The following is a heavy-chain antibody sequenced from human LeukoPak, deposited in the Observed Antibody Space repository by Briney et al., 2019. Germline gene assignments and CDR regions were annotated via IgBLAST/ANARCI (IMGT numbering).Heavy chain of an antibody. CDR3: ARTTEGYCRGRSCYSYYYYMDV. CDR2: IKEDGSLK. J-gene: IGHJ6*03. Sequence: GGSLRLSCAASGFGFSNFWMSWVRQAPGKGPEWVANIKEDGSLKNYVDSVEGRFTVSRDNAKNTLYLQMNSLRAEDTAVYYCARTTEGYCRGRSCYSYYYYMDVWGKGTTVTVSS. CDR1: GFGFSNFW. D-gene: IGHD2-15*01. V-gene: IGHV3-7*03.